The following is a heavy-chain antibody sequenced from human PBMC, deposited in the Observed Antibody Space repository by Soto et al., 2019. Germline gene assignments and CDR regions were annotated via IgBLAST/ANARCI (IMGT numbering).Heavy chain of an antibody. Sequence: QVQLQQWGAGLLKPSETLSLTCAVYGGSFSGYYWSWIRQPPGKGLEWIGEINHSGSTNYNPSLKSRVTISVNTSKNQFSLKLSSVTAADTAVYYCARGFGPNNWFDPWGQGTLVTVSS. D-gene: IGHD3-10*01. CDR3: ARGFGPNNWFDP. CDR2: INHSGST. V-gene: IGHV4-34*01. J-gene: IGHJ5*02. CDR1: GGSFSGYY.